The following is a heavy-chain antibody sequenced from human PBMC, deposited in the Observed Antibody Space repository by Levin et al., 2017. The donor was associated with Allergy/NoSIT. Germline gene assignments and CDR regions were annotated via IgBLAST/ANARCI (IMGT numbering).Heavy chain of an antibody. Sequence: LSLTCAASGFSFRSYAMHWVRQAPGKGLEWVAVISYDGTTTYYADSLKGRFTVSRDNSKNTLNLQMNSLGPDDSAFYFCARDFLQGYSSSILDLWGQGTLVTVSS. D-gene: IGHD6-13*01. CDR2: ISYDGTTT. CDR3: ARDFLQGYSSSILDL. CDR1: GFSFRSYA. J-gene: IGHJ5*02. V-gene: IGHV3-30-3*01.